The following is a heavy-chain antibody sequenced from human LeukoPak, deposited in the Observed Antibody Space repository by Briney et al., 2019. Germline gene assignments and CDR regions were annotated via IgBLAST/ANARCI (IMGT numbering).Heavy chain of an antibody. V-gene: IGHV3-30-3*01. CDR3: APPPLYDVDY. D-gene: IGHD2-2*02. J-gene: IGHJ4*02. CDR2: ISYDGSNK. CDR1: GFTFSSYA. Sequence: GRSLRLSCAASGFTFSSYAMHWVRQAPGKGLEWVAVISYDGSNKYYADSVKGRFTISRDNAKNSLYLQMNSPRAEDTAVYYCAPPPLYDVDYWGQGTLVTVSS.